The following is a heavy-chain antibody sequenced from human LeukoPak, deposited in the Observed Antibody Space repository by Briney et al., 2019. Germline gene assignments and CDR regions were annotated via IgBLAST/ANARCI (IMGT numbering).Heavy chain of an antibody. Sequence: GASVKVSCKASGGTFSSYAISWVRQAPGQGLEWMGRIIPILGIANYAQKFQGRVTITADKSTSTAYMELSSLRSEDTAVYYCARKILIPYFDWARRGVGPWGQGTLVTVSS. D-gene: IGHD3-9*01. CDR3: ARKILIPYFDWARRGVGP. V-gene: IGHV1-69*04. J-gene: IGHJ5*02. CDR2: IIPILGIA. CDR1: GGTFSSYA.